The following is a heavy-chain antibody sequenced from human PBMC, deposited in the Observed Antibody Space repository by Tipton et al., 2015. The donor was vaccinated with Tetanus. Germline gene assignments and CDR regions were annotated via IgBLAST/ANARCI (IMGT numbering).Heavy chain of an antibody. CDR3: ARLYGGGDRFSPLLVRADG. V-gene: IGHV4-61*01. CDR1: GGSVSDGIYY. CDR2: VYASGST. J-gene: IGHJ6*04. Sequence: TLSLTCTVSGGSVSDGIYYWNWIRQPPGKAPEWIGHVYASGSTNYNPSLKSRVTISLDTSKCQLSLKMRSVTAAETSGYYYARLYGGGDRFSPLLVRADGWGRGAPRPVSS. D-gene: IGHD6-6*01.